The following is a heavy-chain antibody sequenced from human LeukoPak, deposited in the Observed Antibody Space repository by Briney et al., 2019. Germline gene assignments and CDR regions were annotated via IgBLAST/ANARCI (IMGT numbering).Heavy chain of an antibody. J-gene: IGHJ4*02. Sequence: SPSETLSLTCTVSGGSISSYYWSWIRQPPGKGLEWIGYIYYSGSTNYNPSLKSRVTISVDTSKNQFSLQLNSVTPEDTGVYYCARDGANYGSGIDYWGQGTLVTVSS. CDR3: ARDGANYGSGIDY. CDR1: GGSISSYY. D-gene: IGHD3-10*01. V-gene: IGHV4-59*12. CDR2: IYYSGST.